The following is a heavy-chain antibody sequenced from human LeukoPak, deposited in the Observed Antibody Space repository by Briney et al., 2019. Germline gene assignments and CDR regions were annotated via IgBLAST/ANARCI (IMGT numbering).Heavy chain of an antibody. CDR2: IYYSGST. CDR3: ARAQGYGPRTRYWYFGL. J-gene: IGHJ2*01. D-gene: IGHD4-17*01. Sequence: SETLSLTCTVSGGSISSYYWSWIRQPPGKGLEWIGYIYYSGSTNYNPSLKSRVTISVGTSKNQFSLKLSSVTAADTAVYYCARAQGYGPRTRYWYFGLWGRGTLVTVSS. V-gene: IGHV4-59*01. CDR1: GGSISSYY.